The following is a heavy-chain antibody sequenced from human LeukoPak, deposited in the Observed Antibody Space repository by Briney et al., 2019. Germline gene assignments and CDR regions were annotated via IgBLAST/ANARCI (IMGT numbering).Heavy chain of an antibody. D-gene: IGHD6-19*01. Sequence: SETLSLTCTVSGGSISSSSYYWGWIRQPPGKGLEWIGSIYYSGSTYYNPSLKSRVTISVDTSKNQFSLKLSSVTAADTAVYYCAKDVAAVAGQGYECFDYWGQGTLVTVSS. V-gene: IGHV4-39*07. J-gene: IGHJ4*02. CDR3: AKDVAAVAGQGYECFDY. CDR2: IYYSGST. CDR1: GGSISSSSYY.